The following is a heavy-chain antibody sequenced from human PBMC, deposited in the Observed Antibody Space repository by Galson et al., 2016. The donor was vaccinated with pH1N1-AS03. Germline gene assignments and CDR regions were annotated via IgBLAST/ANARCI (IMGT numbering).Heavy chain of an antibody. J-gene: IGHJ4*02. CDR3: ARDHGRYSLLN. CDR1: GSDLTSYW. Sequence: SLRLSCAASGSDLTSYWNHWVRQAPGKGLVWVARINSDGTSTTYADSVKGRFTISRDIYKNMLYLQMNSLRGEDSAVYYCARDHGRYSLLNWGQGTLVTVSS. CDR2: INSDGTST. D-gene: IGHD3-9*01. V-gene: IGHV3-74*03.